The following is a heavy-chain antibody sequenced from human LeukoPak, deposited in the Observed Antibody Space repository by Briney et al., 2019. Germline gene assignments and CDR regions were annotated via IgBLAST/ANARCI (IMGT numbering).Heavy chain of an antibody. CDR2: ISTTATTI. V-gene: IGHV3-48*04. CDR1: GFTFSSYA. D-gene: IGHD2/OR15-2a*01. Sequence: PGGSLRLSCAASGFTFSSYAMSWVRQAPGKGLEWVSYISTTATTIYYADSVKGRFTISRDNAKNSLYLQMNSLSSEDTAVYYCARVLDGSNDCWGQGTLVTVSS. CDR3: ARVLDGSNDC. J-gene: IGHJ4*02.